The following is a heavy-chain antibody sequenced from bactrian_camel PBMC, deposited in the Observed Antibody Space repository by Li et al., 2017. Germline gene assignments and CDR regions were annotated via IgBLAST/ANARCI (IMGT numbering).Heavy chain of an antibody. D-gene: IGHD2*01. CDR2: INPKAGDRT. J-gene: IGHJ4*01. CDR3: VRHHSYRDPVY. V-gene: IGHV3S25*01. Sequence: LVESGGGLVQTGGSLRLSCLASGFTFSDYWVYWVRQAPGKGFEWVSTINPKAGDRTHYADSVKDRFAVSRDNAKNTGDLQMNSLKPEDTAVYYCVRHHSYRDPVYWGQGTQVTVS. CDR1: GFTFSDYW.